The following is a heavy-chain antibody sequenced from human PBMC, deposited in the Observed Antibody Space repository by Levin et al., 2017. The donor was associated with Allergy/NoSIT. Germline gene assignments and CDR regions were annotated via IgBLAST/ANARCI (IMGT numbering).Heavy chain of an antibody. J-gene: IGHJ5*02. D-gene: IGHD2-2*02. CDR3: TTRVPAAILPKYNWFDP. Sequence: GGSLRLSCAASGFTFSNAWMSWVRQAPGKGLEWVGRIKSKTDGGTTDYAAPVKGRFTISRDDSKNTLYLQMNSLKTEDTAVYYCTTRVPAAILPKYNWFDPWGQGTLVTVSS. CDR2: IKSKTDGGTT. V-gene: IGHV3-15*01. CDR1: GFTFSNAW.